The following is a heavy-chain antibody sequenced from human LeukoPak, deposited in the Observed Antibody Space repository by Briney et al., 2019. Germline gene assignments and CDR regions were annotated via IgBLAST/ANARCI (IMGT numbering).Heavy chain of an antibody. CDR2: ISGTGGST. Sequence: GGSLRLSCAASGFSLSTYGVSWVRQPPGKGLEWVSGISGTGGSTYYADSVKGRFTVSRDTSKNTLYLQMNSLRAEDTAIYYCAKDHGTAVADFYYWGQGTLVTVSS. CDR3: AKDHGTAVADFYY. J-gene: IGHJ4*02. V-gene: IGHV3-23*01. D-gene: IGHD6-19*01. CDR1: GFSLSTYG.